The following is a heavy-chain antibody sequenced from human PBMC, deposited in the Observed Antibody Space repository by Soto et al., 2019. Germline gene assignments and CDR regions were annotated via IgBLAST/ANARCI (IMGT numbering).Heavy chain of an antibody. CDR3: ARAASDKDFFPGYYLVYYMDV. V-gene: IGHV3-7*01. Sequence: EVQLVESGGGLVQPGGSLRLSCAASGFTFSSYWMTWVRQAPGKGLEWVANINQDGSEKHYVDSVKGRFIISRDNAKNPLYLLMNRLRGTDTAVYYCARAASDKDFFPGYYLVYYMDVWGKGTWVTVSS. J-gene: IGHJ6*03. CDR1: GFTFSSYW. D-gene: IGHD3-9*01. CDR2: INQDGSEK.